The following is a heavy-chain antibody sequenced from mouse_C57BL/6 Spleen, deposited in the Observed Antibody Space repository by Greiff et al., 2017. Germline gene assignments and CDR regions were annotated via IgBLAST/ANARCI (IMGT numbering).Heavy chain of an antibody. J-gene: IGHJ2*01. Sequence: EVKLVESGGGLVQPGGSLSLSCAASGFTFTDYYMGWVRQTPGKALEWLGFIRNKANGYTTEYSASVKGRFTNSRDNSQSILYLQMNALMAEDSATYYRARYTFYFGYWGQGTTLTVSS. CDR2: IRNKANGYTT. CDR1: GFTFTDYY. CDR3: ARYTFYFGY. V-gene: IGHV7-3*01.